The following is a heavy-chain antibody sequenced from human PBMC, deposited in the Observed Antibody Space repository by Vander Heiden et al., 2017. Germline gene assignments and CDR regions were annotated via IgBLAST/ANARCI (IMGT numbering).Heavy chain of an antibody. V-gene: IGHV3-23*01. D-gene: IGHD4-17*01. CDR1: GFTFTDYA. Sequence: EVQLLESGGGLVQPGGSLRLSCAASGFTFTDYAMSWVRQAPGKGLEWVSTIRGVDATANYADSLKGRFTISRDNSKNTLYLQMNSLRAVDTAVYYCARQNWDYGDRFDYWGQGALVTVSS. CDR2: IRGVDATA. CDR3: ARQNWDYGDRFDY. J-gene: IGHJ4*02.